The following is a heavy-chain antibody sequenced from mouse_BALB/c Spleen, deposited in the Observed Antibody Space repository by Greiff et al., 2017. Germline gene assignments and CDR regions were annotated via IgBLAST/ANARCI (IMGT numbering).Heavy chain of an antibody. Sequence: VQLQQSGPGLVQPSQSLSITCTVSGFSLTSYGVHWVRQSPGKGLEWLGVIWSGGSTDYNAAFISRLSISKDNSKSQVFFKMNSLQADDTAIYYCARNGGYDGYSYYAMDYWGQGTSVTVSS. V-gene: IGHV2-4-1*01. CDR1: GFSLTSYG. CDR2: IWSGGST. CDR3: ARNGGYDGYSYYAMDY. D-gene: IGHD2-3*01. J-gene: IGHJ4*01.